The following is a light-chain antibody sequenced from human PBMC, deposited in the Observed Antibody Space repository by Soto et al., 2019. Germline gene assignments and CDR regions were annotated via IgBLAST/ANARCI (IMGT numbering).Light chain of an antibody. J-gene: IGKJ4*01. V-gene: IGKV3-20*01. CDR2: GAS. CDR1: QSVSSSY. CDR3: QQYGSPLT. Sequence: EIVLTQCRGTLALSPGERATLSCRASQSVSSSYLAWYQQKPGQAPRLLIYGASSRATGIPDRFSGSGSGTDFTLTISRLEPEDFAGDYCQQYGSPLTFGGGTKV.